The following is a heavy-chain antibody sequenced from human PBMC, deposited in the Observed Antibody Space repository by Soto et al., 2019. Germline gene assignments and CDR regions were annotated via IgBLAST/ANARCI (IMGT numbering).Heavy chain of an antibody. CDR3: ARTYGRNFDY. CDR2: IYYSGST. CDR1: GGSISSYY. V-gene: IGHV4-59*01. J-gene: IGHJ4*02. Sequence: QVQLQASGPGLVKPSETLSLTCTVSGGSISSYYWSWIRQPPGKGLEWIGYIYYSGSTNYNPSLTSRVTISVDTSKNQFSLKLSSVTAADTALYYCARTYGRNFDYWGQGTLVTVSS. D-gene: IGHD3-10*01.